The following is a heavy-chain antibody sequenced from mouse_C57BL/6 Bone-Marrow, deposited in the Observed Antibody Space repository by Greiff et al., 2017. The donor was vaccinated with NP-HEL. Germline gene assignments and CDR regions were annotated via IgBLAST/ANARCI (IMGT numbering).Heavy chain of an antibody. J-gene: IGHJ2*01. CDR3: ASNYGSRRYFDY. V-gene: IGHV1-82*01. Sequence: VKVVESGPELVKPGASVKISCKASGYAFSSSWMNWVKQRPGKGLEWIGRIYPGDGDTNYNGKFKGKATLTADKSSSTAYMQLSSLTSEDSAVYFCASNYGSRRYFDYWGQGTTLTVSS. CDR1: GYAFSSSW. D-gene: IGHD1-1*01. CDR2: IYPGDGDT.